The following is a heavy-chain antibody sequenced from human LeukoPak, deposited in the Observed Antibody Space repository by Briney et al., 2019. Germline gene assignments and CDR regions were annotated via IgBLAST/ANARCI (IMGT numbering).Heavy chain of an antibody. D-gene: IGHD5-18*01. CDR2: IIPIFGIA. V-gene: IGHV1-69*04. CDR3: ARERGIQLWLGDATNYYGMDV. Sequence: SVKVSCKASGGTFSSYAISWVRQAPGQGLEWMGRIIPIFGIANYAQKFQGRVTITADKSTSTAYMELSSLRSEDTAVCYCARERGIQLWLGDATNYYGMDVWGQGTTVTVSS. CDR1: GGTFSSYA. J-gene: IGHJ6*02.